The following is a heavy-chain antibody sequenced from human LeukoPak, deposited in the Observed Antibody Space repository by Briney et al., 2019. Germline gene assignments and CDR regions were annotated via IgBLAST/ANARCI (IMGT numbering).Heavy chain of an antibody. CDR2: IYPGDSDT. V-gene: IGHV5-51*01. J-gene: IGHJ4*02. CDR1: GYSFTSYW. D-gene: IGHD6-13*01. Sequence: GGSLRISCKGSGYSFTSYWIGWVRQMPGKGLEWMGIIYPGDSDTRYSPSFQGQVTISADKSISTAYLQWSSLKASDTAMYYCARRPHSSWYYYKGYFDYWGQGTLVTVSS. CDR3: ARRPHSSWYYYKGYFDY.